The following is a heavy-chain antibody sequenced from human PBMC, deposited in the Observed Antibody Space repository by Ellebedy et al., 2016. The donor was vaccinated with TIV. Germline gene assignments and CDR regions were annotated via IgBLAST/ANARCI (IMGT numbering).Heavy chain of an antibody. V-gene: IGHV4-34*01. CDR2: INHSGST. CDR3: ARVAYYYDSSGYYYYYYYGMDV. J-gene: IGHJ6*02. Sequence: SETLSLTXAVYGGSFSGYYWSWIRQPPGKGLEWIGEINHSGSTNYNSSLKSRATISVDTSKNQFSLKLSSVTAADTAVYYCARVAYYYDSSGYYYYYYYGMDVWGQGTTVTVSS. CDR1: GGSFSGYY. D-gene: IGHD3-22*01.